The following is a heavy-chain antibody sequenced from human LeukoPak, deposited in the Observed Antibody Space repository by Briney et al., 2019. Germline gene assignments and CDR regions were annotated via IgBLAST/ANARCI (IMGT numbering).Heavy chain of an antibody. V-gene: IGHV4-39*01. D-gene: IGHD1-26*01. J-gene: IGHJ4*02. CDR1: GGSISSSSYY. Sequence: SETLSLTCTVSGGSISSSSYYWGWIRQPPGKGLEWIGSISYSGSTYYNPSLKSRVTISVDTSKNQFSLKLSSVTAADTAVYYCARHGEWDLQAFDYWGQGTLVTVSS. CDR2: ISYSGST. CDR3: ARHGEWDLQAFDY.